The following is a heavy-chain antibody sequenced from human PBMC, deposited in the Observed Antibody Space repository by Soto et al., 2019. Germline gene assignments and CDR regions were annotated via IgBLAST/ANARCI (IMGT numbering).Heavy chain of an antibody. Sequence: TCTVSGGSISSSSYYWAWIRQPPGKGLEWIGYIYHNGSPYYNPSLKSRVTISVDRSKNQFTMKLRSVTAADTAVYYCARVPDVWGQGTTVTVSS. CDR3: ARVPDV. CDR1: GGSISSSSYY. CDR2: IYHNGSP. V-gene: IGHV4-30-2*01. J-gene: IGHJ6*02.